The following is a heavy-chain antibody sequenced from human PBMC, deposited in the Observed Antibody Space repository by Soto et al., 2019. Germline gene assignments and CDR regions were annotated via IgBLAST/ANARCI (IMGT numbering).Heavy chain of an antibody. V-gene: IGHV4-31*03. CDR3: ARGRYSKGGDFDY. CDR2: TYYSGTS. J-gene: IGHJ4*02. D-gene: IGHD5-18*01. CDR1: GGSISSGGYY. Sequence: QVQLQESGPGLVKPSQTLSLTCTVSGGSISSGGYYWTWIPQHPGKDLEWIGGTYYSGTSYYNPSLKSRLTISADTSKNQFSLKVTSLTAADTAVYFCARGRYSKGGDFDYWGQGTLVTVSS.